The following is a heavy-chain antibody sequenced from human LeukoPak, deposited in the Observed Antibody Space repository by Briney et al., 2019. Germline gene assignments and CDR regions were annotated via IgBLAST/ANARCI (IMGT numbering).Heavy chain of an antibody. D-gene: IGHD3-22*01. Sequence: GASVKVSCKASGYTFTGYYMHWVRQAPGQGLEWMGWINPNSGGTNYAQKFQGWVTMTRDTSISTAYMELCRLRSDDTAVYYCARGGPMIVVVKGGDSFDYWGQGTLVTVSS. V-gene: IGHV1-2*04. CDR1: GYTFTGYY. CDR2: INPNSGGT. CDR3: ARGGPMIVVVKGGDSFDY. J-gene: IGHJ4*02.